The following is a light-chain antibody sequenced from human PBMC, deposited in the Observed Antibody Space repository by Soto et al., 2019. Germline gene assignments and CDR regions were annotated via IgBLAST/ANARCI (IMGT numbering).Light chain of an antibody. Sequence: DIQMTQSPSTLSASVGDRVTITCRASQSISSWLAWYQQKPGKAPKLLIYAASNLQWGVSARFMGRGSGKGFTLTISIMQPEALATSYCHQHNRYSRLRKFGGGTKVDIK. CDR3: HQHNRYSRLRK. CDR2: AAS. V-gene: IGKV1-5*01. J-gene: IGKJ4*02. CDR1: QSISSW.